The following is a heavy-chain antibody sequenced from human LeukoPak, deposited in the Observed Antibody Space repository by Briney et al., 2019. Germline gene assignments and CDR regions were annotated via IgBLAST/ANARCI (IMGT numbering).Heavy chain of an antibody. D-gene: IGHD3-22*01. CDR3: ARAHKKSVTMIVRNKRPFDY. J-gene: IGHJ4*02. CDR2: IKQDGSEK. Sequence: GGSLRLSCAASGFTFSSYWMSLVRQAPGKGLEWVANIKQDGSEKYYVDSVKGRFTISRDNAKNSLYLQMNSLRAEDTAVYYCARAHKKSVTMIVRNKRPFDYWGQGTLVTVSS. CDR1: GFTFSSYW. V-gene: IGHV3-7*01.